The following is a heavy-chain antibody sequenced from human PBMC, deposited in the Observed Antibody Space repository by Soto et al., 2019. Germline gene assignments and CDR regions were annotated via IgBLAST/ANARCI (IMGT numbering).Heavy chain of an antibody. D-gene: IGHD6-13*01. V-gene: IGHV4-34*01. J-gene: IGHJ4*02. CDR2: INHSGST. Sequence: PSETLSLTCAVYGGSFSCYYWSWIGQPPGKGLEWIGEINHSGSTNYNPSLKSRVTISVDTSKNQFSLKLSSVTAADTAVYYCARGRFSGSAAGTSFDYWGQGTLVTVSS. CDR3: ARGRFSGSAAGTSFDY. CDR1: GGSFSCYY.